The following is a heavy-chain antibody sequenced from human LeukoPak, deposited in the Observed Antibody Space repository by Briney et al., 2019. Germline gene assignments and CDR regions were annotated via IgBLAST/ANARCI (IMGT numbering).Heavy chain of an antibody. D-gene: IGHD5-18*01. J-gene: IGHJ4*02. CDR1: GYTFTSYG. Sequence: ASVKVSCKASGYTFTSYGISWVRQAPGQGLEWMGWISAYNGNTNYAQKLQGRVTMTTDTSTSTAYMELRSLRSDDTAVYYCARDRGAGIQLWLFSYWGQGTLVTVSS. CDR2: ISAYNGNT. V-gene: IGHV1-18*01. CDR3: ARDRGAGIQLWLFSY.